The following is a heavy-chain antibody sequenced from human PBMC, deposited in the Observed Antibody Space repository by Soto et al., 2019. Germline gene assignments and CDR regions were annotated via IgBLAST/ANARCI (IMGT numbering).Heavy chain of an antibody. V-gene: IGHV4-59*01. J-gene: IGHJ6*02. Sequence: SETLSLTCTVSGGSISSYYWSWIRQPPGKGLEWIGYIYYSGSTNYNPSLKSRVTISVDTSKNQFSLKLSSVTAADTAVYYCARDHLDYGDLKPHYYGMDVWAQGTTVPVSS. CDR1: GGSISSYY. D-gene: IGHD4-17*01. CDR3: ARDHLDYGDLKPHYYGMDV. CDR2: IYYSGST.